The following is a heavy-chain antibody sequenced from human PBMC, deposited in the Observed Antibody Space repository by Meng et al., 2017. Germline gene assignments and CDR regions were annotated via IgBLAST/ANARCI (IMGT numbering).Heavy chain of an antibody. V-gene: IGHV4-34*01. CDR2: INHSGST. CDR3: ARWGYSGSYYGRQGFDY. J-gene: IGHJ4*02. D-gene: IGHD1-26*01. CDR1: GGSFSGYY. Sequence: SETLSLTCAVYGGSFSGYYWSWIRQPPGKGLEWIGEINHSGSTNYNPSLKSRVTIPLDTSKNQFSLKLSSVTAADTAVYYCARWGYSGSYYGRQGFDYWGQGTLVTVSS.